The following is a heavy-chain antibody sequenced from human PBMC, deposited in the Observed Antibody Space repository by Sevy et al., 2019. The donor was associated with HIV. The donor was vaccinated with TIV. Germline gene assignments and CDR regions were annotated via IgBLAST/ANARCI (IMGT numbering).Heavy chain of an antibody. V-gene: IGHV3-30*03. CDR1: GFTFSSYG. CDR3: AREDCSSTSCYSREFDY. CDR2: ISYDGSNK. J-gene: IGHJ4*02. D-gene: IGHD2-2*02. Sequence: GGSLRLSCAASGFTFSSYGMHWVRQAPGKGLEWVAVISYDGSNKYYADSVKGRFTISRDNSKNTLYLQMNSLRAEDTAVYYCAREDCSSTSCYSREFDYWGQGTLVTVSS.